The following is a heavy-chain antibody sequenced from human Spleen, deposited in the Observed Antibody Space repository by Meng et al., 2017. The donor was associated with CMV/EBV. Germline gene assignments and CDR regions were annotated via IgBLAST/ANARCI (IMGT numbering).Heavy chain of an antibody. CDR1: GGSISSGGYY. Sequence: LRLSCTVSGGSISSGGYYWSWIRQHPGKGLEWIGYIYYSGSTYYNPSLKSRVTISVDTSKNQFSLKLSSVTAADTAVYYCARVGSSWYWFDPWGQGTLVTVSS. V-gene: IGHV4-31*03. J-gene: IGHJ5*02. CDR2: IYYSGST. D-gene: IGHD6-13*01. CDR3: ARVGSSWYWFDP.